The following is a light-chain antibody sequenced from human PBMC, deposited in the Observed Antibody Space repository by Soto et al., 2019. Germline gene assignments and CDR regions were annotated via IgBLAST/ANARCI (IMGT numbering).Light chain of an antibody. CDR1: SNDVGGYNY. J-gene: IGLJ1*01. Sequence: QSALTQPASVSGSPGQSITISCTGTSNDVGGYNYVSWFQQHPGKAPKLLIFEVGNRPSGGSHRFSGSKSGNTASLTISGLQAEDEADYYCSSFTSTSTFVFGTGTKVTVL. CDR3: SSFTSTSTFV. V-gene: IGLV2-14*01. CDR2: EVG.